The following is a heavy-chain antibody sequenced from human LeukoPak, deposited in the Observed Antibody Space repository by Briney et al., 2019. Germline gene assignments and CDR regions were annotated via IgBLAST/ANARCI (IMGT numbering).Heavy chain of an antibody. J-gene: IGHJ4*02. V-gene: IGHV3-53*01. CDR2: IYSAGAT. CDR1: GFTVSSNY. Sequence: GGSLRLSCVVSGFTVSSNYMSWVRQAPGKGLEWVSIIYSAGATYYADSVRGRFTISRDNSKNTLYLQMTNVRVEDTAVYYCARDPPGIAASVSGGWGQGTLVTVSS. CDR3: ARDPPGIAASVSGG. D-gene: IGHD6-13*01.